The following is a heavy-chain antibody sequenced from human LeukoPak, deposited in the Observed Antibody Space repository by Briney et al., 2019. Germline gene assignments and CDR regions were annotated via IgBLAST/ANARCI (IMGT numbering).Heavy chain of an antibody. V-gene: IGHV4-31*03. J-gene: IGHJ4*02. CDR1: SGSPSSGGYY. D-gene: IGHD3-22*01. Sequence: SQTMSLTSIVSSGSPSSGGYYCNRIRQHPGKGLEGIGHIYYSGSTYYNPSLKSRVTISVDTSKNQFSLKLSSVTAADTAVYYCARESDDISGYAIDYWGQGTLVTVSS. CDR2: IYYSGST. CDR3: ARESDDISGYAIDY.